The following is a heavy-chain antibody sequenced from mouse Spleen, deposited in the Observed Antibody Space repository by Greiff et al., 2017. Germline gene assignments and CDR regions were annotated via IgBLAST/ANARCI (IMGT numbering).Heavy chain of an antibody. CDR2: IYPGNVNT. D-gene: IGHD4-1*01. V-gene: IGHV1S56*01. Sequence: QVQLQQSGPELVKPGASVRISCKASGYTFTSYYIHWVKQRPGQGLEWIGWIYPGNVNTKYNEKFKGKATLTADKSSSTAYMQLSSLTSEDSAVYFCARRDWDWFAYWGQGTLVTVSA. CDR3: ARRDWDWFAY. CDR1: GYTFTSYY. J-gene: IGHJ3*01.